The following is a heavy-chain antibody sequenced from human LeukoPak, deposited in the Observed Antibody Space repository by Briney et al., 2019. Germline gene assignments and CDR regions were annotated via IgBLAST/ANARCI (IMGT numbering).Heavy chain of an antibody. CDR2: INDSGGST. CDR3: ASLPDV. V-gene: IGHV3-23*01. Sequence: GGSLRLSCAASGFTFSRHWMSWVRQAPGKGLEWVSVINDSGGSTHYADSVKGRFTISRDNSKNTMYLQMSSLRADDTAIYYCASLPDVWGQGTTVTVSS. CDR1: GFTFSRHW. J-gene: IGHJ6*02.